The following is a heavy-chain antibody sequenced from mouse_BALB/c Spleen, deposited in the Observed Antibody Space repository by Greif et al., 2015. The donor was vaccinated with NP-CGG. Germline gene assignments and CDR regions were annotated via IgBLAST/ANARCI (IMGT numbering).Heavy chain of an antibody. D-gene: IGHD2-2*01. CDR3: ARSGLRRGNAMDY. V-gene: IGHV14-3*02. CDR2: IDPANGNT. J-gene: IGHJ4*01. CDR1: GFNIKDTY. Sequence: VQLQQPGAELVKPGASVKLSCTASGFNIKDTYMHWVKQRPEQGLERIGRIDPANGNTKYDPKFQGKATITADTSSNTAYLQLSSLTSEDTAVYYCARSGLRRGNAMDYWGQGTSVTVSS.